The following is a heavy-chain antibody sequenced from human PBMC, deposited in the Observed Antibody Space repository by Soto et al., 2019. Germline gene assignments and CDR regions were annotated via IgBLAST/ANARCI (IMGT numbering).Heavy chain of an antibody. D-gene: IGHD3-16*01. Sequence: GXSVKVSCKASGYTFTCYYMHWVRQAPGQGLEWMGWINPNSGGTNYAQKFQGRVTMTRDTSISTAYMELSRLRSDDTAVYYCARDGITSWGLHRMDVWGQGTTVTVSS. CDR3: ARDGITSWGLHRMDV. CDR1: GYTFTCYY. J-gene: IGHJ6*02. V-gene: IGHV1-2*02. CDR2: INPNSGGT.